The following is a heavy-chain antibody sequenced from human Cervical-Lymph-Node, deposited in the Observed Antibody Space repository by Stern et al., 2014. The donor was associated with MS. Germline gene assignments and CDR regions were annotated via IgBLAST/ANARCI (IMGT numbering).Heavy chain of an antibody. Sequence: QMQLVQSGAEVTKPGSSVKVSCKASGGTFSKFPSSWVRQAPGQGLECMGGIFPVFGTPTYAQEFRGRVTITVDVSTSTVYMELSSLRSDDTAVYYCALSSETSDRWYSLGYDLWGQGTLVTVSS. CDR2: IFPVFGTP. D-gene: IGHD6-13*01. J-gene: IGHJ5*02. CDR3: ALSSETSDRWYSLGYDL. CDR1: GGTFSKFP. V-gene: IGHV1-69*01.